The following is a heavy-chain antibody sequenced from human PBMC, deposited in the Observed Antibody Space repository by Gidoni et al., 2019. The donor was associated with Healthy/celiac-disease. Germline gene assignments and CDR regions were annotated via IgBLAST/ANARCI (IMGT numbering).Heavy chain of an antibody. D-gene: IGHD2-15*01. J-gene: IGHJ4*02. Sequence: QVQLVQSGAEVKKPGASVKVSCKASGYTFTSYGISWVRQAPGQGLEWMGWISAYNGNTNYAQKLQGRVTMTTDTSTSTAYMELRSLRSDDTAVYYCARDRGSDGEYCSGGSCYTSYGYWGQGTLVTVSS. CDR3: ARDRGSDGEYCSGGSCYTSYGY. V-gene: IGHV1-18*01. CDR2: ISAYNGNT. CDR1: GYTFTSYG.